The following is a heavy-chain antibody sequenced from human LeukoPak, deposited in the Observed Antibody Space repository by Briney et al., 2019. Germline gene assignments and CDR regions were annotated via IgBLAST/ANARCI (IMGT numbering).Heavy chain of an antibody. J-gene: IGHJ5*02. CDR3: ATAYQTSEWFDP. CDR1: GGSISSGGYS. Sequence: SQTLSLTCAVSGGSISSGGYSWSWIRQPPGKGLEWIGYIYHSGSTYYNPSLKSRVTISVDRSKNQFSLKLSSVTAADTAVYYCATAYQTSEWFDPWGQGTLVTVSS. CDR2: IYHSGST. V-gene: IGHV4-30-2*01. D-gene: IGHD2-2*01.